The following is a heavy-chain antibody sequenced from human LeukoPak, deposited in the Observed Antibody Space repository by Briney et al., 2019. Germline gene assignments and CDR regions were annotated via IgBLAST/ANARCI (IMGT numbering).Heavy chain of an antibody. CDR3: ARVAMSGIGSDDF. CDR2: INPYSGDT. V-gene: IGHV1-2*02. D-gene: IGHD1-26*01. Sequence: ASVKVSCKASGYTFTGYYVHWVRQAPGQGLEWMGWINPYSGDTNYAQKFQGRVTMTRDTSISTAYMELSSLKSDDTAVYYCARVAMSGIGSDDFWGQGTLVTASS. J-gene: IGHJ4*02. CDR1: GYTFTGYY.